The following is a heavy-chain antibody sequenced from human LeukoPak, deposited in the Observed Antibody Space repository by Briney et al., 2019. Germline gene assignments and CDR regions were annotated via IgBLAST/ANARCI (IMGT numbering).Heavy chain of an antibody. CDR3: AARYYYDSSGDYLDAFDI. J-gene: IGHJ3*02. Sequence: GESLKISCKGSGYSFTSYWIGWVRQVPGKGLEWMGIIYPGDSDTRYSPSFQGQVTISADKSISTAYLQWSSLKASDTAMYYCAARYYYDSSGDYLDAFDIWGQGTMVTVSS. V-gene: IGHV5-51*01. D-gene: IGHD3-22*01. CDR2: IYPGDSDT. CDR1: GYSFTSYW.